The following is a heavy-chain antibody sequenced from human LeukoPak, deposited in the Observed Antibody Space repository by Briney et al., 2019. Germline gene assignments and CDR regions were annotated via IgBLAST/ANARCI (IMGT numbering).Heavy chain of an antibody. Sequence: GASVKVSCKASGYTFTSYDIHWVRQATGQGLEWMGWMNPNSGNTGYAQKFQGRVTMTRNTSISTAYMELSSLRSEDTAVYYCARVSTYFGVVTDFDYWGQGTLVTVSS. CDR1: GYTFTSYD. D-gene: IGHD3-3*01. V-gene: IGHV1-8*01. CDR3: ARVSTYFGVVTDFDY. J-gene: IGHJ4*02. CDR2: MNPNSGNT.